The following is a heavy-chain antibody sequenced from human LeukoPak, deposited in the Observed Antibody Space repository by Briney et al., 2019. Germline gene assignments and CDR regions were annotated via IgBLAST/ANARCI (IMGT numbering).Heavy chain of an antibody. D-gene: IGHD2-2*01. V-gene: IGHV1-46*01. CDR2: INPSGGST. Sequence: ASVKVSCKASGYTFTSYYMHWVRQAPGQGLEWMGIINPSGGSTSYAQKFQGRVTMTRDTSTSTVYMELSSLRSEDTAVYYCARELRECSSTSCPGSFDIWGQGTMATVSS. CDR1: GYTFTSYY. J-gene: IGHJ3*02. CDR3: ARELRECSSTSCPGSFDI.